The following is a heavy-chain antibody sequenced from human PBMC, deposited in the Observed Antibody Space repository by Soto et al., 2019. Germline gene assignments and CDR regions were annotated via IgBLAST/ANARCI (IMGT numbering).Heavy chain of an antibody. Sequence: ASVKVSCKASGYTFTSYGISWVRQAPGQGLEWMGWISAYNGNTNYAQKLQGRVTMTTDTSTSTAYMELRSLRSDDTAVYYCARPVDSSGYYYGNYYYYGMDVWGQGTTVTVS. V-gene: IGHV1-18*01. D-gene: IGHD3-22*01. J-gene: IGHJ6*02. CDR2: ISAYNGNT. CDR1: GYTFTSYG. CDR3: ARPVDSSGYYYGNYYYYGMDV.